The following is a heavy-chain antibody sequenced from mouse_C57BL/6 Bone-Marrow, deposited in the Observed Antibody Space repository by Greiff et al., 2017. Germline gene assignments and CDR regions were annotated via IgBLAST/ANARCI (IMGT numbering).Heavy chain of an antibody. CDR2: IYPYNGVS. J-gene: IGHJ3*01. V-gene: IGHV1-31*01. CDR3: ARVSSGYAWFAY. D-gene: IGHD3-2*02. Sequence: VQLQQPGPQLVKPGAPVTISSKASGYSFTGYYMYWVMQSHGTILDWIGYIYPYNGVSSYNQKFKGKATLTVDKSSSTAYMELRSLTSEDSAGYYCARVSSGYAWFAYWGKGTLVTVSA. CDR1: GYSFTGYY.